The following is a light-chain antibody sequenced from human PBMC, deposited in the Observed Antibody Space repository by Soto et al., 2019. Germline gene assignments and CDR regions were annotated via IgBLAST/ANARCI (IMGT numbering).Light chain of an antibody. J-gene: IGLJ2*01. V-gene: IGLV2-14*01. Sequence: QSALTQPASVSGSPGQSITISCTGTSSDVGGYNYVSWYQRHPGKAPKLMIYDVSNRPSGVSNRFSGSKSGNTASLTISGLPAEDEADYYCGSYTSSSTPVVFGGGTKLTVL. CDR1: SSDVGGYNY. CDR3: GSYTSSSTPVV. CDR2: DVS.